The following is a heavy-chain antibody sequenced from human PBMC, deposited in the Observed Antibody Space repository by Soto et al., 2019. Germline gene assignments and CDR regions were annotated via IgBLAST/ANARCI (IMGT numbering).Heavy chain of an antibody. Sequence: ASVKVSCKASGYTFTSYDINWVRQAAGQGLEWMGWMNPNSGNTGYAQKFQGRVTMTRNTSISTAYMELSSLRSEDTTVYYCARVFNSPMDRGDLFYIAGRRTIVTGSS. D-gene: IGHD2-21*01. CDR1: GYTFTSYD. CDR3: ARVFNSPMDRGDLFYI. CDR2: MNPNSGNT. V-gene: IGHV1-8*02. J-gene: IGHJ3*02.